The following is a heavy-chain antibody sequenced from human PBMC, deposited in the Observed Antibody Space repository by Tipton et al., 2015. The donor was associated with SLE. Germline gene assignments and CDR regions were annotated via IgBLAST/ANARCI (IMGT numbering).Heavy chain of an antibody. J-gene: IGHJ6*02. Sequence: SLRLSCSASGFTISSNYMNWVRQAPGKGLEWVSVTYPDGSTHYADAVKGRFTISRDNPKNTPYLQLNSLRADDTAVYYCARDDGDPDYYGIDVWGQGTAVTVSS. CDR1: GFTISSNY. CDR2: TYPDGST. D-gene: IGHD4-17*01. CDR3: ARDDGDPDYYGIDV. V-gene: IGHV3-66*01.